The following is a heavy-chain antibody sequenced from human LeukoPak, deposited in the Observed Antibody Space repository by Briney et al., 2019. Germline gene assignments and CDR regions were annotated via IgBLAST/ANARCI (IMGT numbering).Heavy chain of an antibody. D-gene: IGHD6-19*01. CDR2: IRYDGTSQ. CDR1: GFTLSIYG. Sequence: GGSLRLSCATSGFTLSIYGMHWVRQAPGKGLEWVAFIRYDGTSQYYTDSVKGRYTISRDNSMNTMYLQMNSLRVEDTAVYYCAKVGFGWYQIDYWGQGTLVTVSS. J-gene: IGHJ4*02. V-gene: IGHV3-30*02. CDR3: AKVGFGWYQIDY.